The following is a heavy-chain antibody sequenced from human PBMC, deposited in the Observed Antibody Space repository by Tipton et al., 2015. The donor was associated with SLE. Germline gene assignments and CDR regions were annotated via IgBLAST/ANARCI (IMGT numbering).Heavy chain of an antibody. J-gene: IGHJ5*02. Sequence: LSLTCTVSGGSISSYYWSWIRQPPGKGLEWIGSIYYSGSTYYNPSLKSRVTISVDTSKNQFSLKLSSVTAADTAVYYCARELGIENWFDPWGQGTLVTVSS. CDR1: GGSISSYY. CDR3: ARELGIENWFDP. D-gene: IGHD7-27*01. CDR2: IYYSGST. V-gene: IGHV4-59*01.